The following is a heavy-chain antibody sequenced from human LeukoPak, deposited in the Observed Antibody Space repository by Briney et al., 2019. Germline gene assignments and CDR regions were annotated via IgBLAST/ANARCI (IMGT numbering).Heavy chain of an antibody. V-gene: IGHV4-39*07. CDR1: GGSISSSSYY. D-gene: IGHD4-23*01. CDR3: ARVSRGNSVGGDY. Sequence: PSETLSFTCTVSGGSISSSSYYWGWIRQPPGKGLEWIGSIYYSGSTYYNPSLKSRVTISLDTSKNQFSLKLSSVTAADTAMYYCARVSRGNSVGGDYWGQGTLVTVSS. CDR2: IYYSGST. J-gene: IGHJ4*02.